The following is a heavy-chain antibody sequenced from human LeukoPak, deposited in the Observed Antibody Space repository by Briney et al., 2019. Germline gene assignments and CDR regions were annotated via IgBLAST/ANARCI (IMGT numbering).Heavy chain of an antibody. CDR2: ISASGHRA. CDR3: AKGHGARYRSNYLDY. J-gene: IGHJ4*02. CDR1: GFTFRNYG. Sequence: PGGSLRLSCAASGFTFRNYGMNWVRQAPGKGLEWVSFISASGHRASYADSVKGRFTISRDNSKNTLYVQMNSLGAEDTAVYHCAKGHGARYRSNYLDYWGQGTLVTVSS. D-gene: IGHD4-17*01. V-gene: IGHV3-23*01.